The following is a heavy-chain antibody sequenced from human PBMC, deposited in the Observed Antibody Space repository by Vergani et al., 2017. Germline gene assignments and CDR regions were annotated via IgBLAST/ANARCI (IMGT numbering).Heavy chain of an antibody. D-gene: IGHD3-22*01. V-gene: IGHV1-2*02. J-gene: IGHJ4*02. CDR2: INPNSGGT. Sequence: QVQLVQSGAEVKKPGASVKVSCKASGYTFTGYYMHWVRQAPGQGLECMGWINPNSGGTNYAQKFQGRVTMTRDTSISTAYMELSRLRSDDTAVYYCARGAYYYDSSGYYEKFDYWGQGTLVTVSS. CDR3: ARGAYYYDSSGYYEKFDY. CDR1: GYTFTGYY.